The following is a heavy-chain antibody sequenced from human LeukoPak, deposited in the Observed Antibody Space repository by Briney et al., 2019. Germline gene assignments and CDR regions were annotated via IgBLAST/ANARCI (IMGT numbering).Heavy chain of an antibody. V-gene: IGHV4-39*07. CDR3: ARERRFLEYYYYYMDV. Sequence: PSETLSLTCTVSGGSISSSSYYWGWIRQPPGKGLEWIGSIYYSGSTYYNPSLKSRVTISVDTSKNQFSLKLSSVTAADTAVYYCARERRFLEYYYYYMDVWGKGTTVTVSS. D-gene: IGHD3-3*01. CDR2: IYYSGST. CDR1: GGSISSSSYY. J-gene: IGHJ6*03.